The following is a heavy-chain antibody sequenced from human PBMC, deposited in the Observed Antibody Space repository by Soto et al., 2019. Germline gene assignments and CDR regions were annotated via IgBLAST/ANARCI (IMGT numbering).Heavy chain of an antibody. Sequence: ASVKVSCKASGFTFTSYGFHWVRQAPGQGLEWMGWINAYNGKTNYPKKYRGRVTMTTDTSTDTAYMAFKSLRSDDTAVYYCARDLDFWSGYYGNWGPGTLVTVSS. CDR2: INAYNGKT. CDR1: GFTFTSYG. CDR3: ARDLDFWSGYYGN. J-gene: IGHJ4*02. V-gene: IGHV1-18*04. D-gene: IGHD3-3*01.